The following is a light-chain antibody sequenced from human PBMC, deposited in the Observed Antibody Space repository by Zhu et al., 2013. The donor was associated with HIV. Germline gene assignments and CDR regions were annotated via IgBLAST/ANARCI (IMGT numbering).Light chain of an antibody. CDR3: GTWDNSLNTVV. CDR2: DND. V-gene: IGLV1-51*01. CDR1: RPNIGDNF. Sequence: QSVLTQPPSVSAAPGQKVTISCSGSRPNIGDNFVSWYQFIPGRAPELLISDNDKRPSGTPGRFSGSKSGTSATLDITGLQTGDEADYYCGTWDNSLNTVVFGGGTKVTVL. J-gene: IGLJ3*02.